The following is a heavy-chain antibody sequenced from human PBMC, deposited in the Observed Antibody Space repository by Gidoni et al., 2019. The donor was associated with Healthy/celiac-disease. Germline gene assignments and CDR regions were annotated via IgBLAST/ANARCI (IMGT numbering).Heavy chain of an antibody. D-gene: IGHD3-3*01. Sequence: QVQLQQWGAGLLKPSETLSLTCTVYGGSFSGYCWSWNRQPPGKGLEWIGEINHSGSTNYNPSLKSRVTTSVDTSNNQFSLKLNSVTAADTAVYYCARAAAYDFWSATQMYYFDYWGQGTLVTVSS. CDR3: ARAAAYDFWSATQMYYFDY. CDR2: INHSGST. V-gene: IGHV4-34*01. J-gene: IGHJ4*02. CDR1: GGSFSGYC.